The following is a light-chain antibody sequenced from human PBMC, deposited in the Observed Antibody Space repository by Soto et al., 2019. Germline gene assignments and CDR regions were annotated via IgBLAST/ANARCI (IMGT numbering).Light chain of an antibody. V-gene: IGKV3-11*01. CDR1: QSVSLH. CDR3: QQRRGWPLT. CDR2: DAS. Sequence: EIVMTQSPANLSLSPGERATLSCRASQSVSLHLAWYQQKPGQAPRLLIYDASNRATGVPGRFSGSGSGADFTLTISSLEPEDVAIYFCQQRRGWPLTFGGGTKVDIK. J-gene: IGKJ4*01.